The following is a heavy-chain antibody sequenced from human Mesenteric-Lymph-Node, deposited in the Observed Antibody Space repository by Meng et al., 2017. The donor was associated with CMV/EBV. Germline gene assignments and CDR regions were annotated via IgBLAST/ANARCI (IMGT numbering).Heavy chain of an antibody. CDR3: TKKAQYGDYTQWFDP. J-gene: IGHJ5*02. D-gene: IGHD4-17*01. V-gene: IGHV3-23*01. CDR1: GCTCSSYV. CDR2: TRGSPDNT. Sequence: GCTCSSYVRSWGLQAPRKGLEWVSATRGSPDNTFYADSVKGRFTISKEISKNILYLQMNSPRAEDTALYYCTKKAQYGDYTQWFDPWGQGTLVTVSS.